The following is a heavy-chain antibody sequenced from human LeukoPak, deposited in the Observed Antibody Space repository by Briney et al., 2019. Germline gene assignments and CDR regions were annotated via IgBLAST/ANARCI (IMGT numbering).Heavy chain of an antibody. D-gene: IGHD3-10*01. CDR1: GYTFTSYP. J-gene: IGHJ4*02. V-gene: IGHV1-69-2*01. CDR2: VDPEDGET. CDR3: ATMTMVRGVIGRDY. Sequence: ASVKVSCKASGYTFTSYPMHWVQQAPGKGLEWMGLVDPEDGETIYAEKFQGRVTITADTSTDTAYMELSSLRSEDTAVYYCATMTMVRGVIGRDYWGQGTLVTVSS.